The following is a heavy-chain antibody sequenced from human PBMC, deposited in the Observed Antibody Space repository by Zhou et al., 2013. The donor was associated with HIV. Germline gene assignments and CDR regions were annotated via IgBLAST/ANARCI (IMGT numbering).Heavy chain of an antibody. D-gene: IGHD1-7*01. J-gene: IGHJ5*02. CDR1: GGSFSSFG. Sequence: QVQLVQSGAEVKKPGSSVKVSCKAFGGSFSSFGISWVRQVPGQGLEWMGGIIPIFRRANYAQKFQGRVTITTDESTNTAYMDLSSLRSEDTAMYYCAIKGTEDRGWFDPWGQGTLVTVSS. CDR2: IIPIFRRA. CDR3: AIKGTEDRGWFDP. V-gene: IGHV1-69*05.